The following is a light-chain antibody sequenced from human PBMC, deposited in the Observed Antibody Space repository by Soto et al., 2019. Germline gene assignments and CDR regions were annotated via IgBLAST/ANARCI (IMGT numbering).Light chain of an antibody. Sequence: EMVLTQSPGTLALSPGERATLSFRASQSVSSSYLAWYQQKPGQAPRLLIYGASSRATGIPDRFSGSGSGTDFTLTISRREPEDFAVYHCQQYDNSPWTFGQGTKVEIK. CDR2: GAS. V-gene: IGKV3-20*01. J-gene: IGKJ1*01. CDR1: QSVSSSY. CDR3: QQYDNSPWT.